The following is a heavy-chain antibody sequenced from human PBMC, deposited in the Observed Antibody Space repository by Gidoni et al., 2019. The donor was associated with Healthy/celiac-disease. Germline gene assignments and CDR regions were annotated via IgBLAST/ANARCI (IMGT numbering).Heavy chain of an antibody. CDR2: INHSGIT. CDR3: ARSRLVRFDY. V-gene: IGHV4-34*01. J-gene: IGHJ4*02. CDR1: GGSFSGYY. Sequence: QVQLQQWGAGLLKPSETLSLTCAVYGGSFSGYYWSWIRQPPGNGLEWIGEINHSGITNYNPSLKSRVTISVDTSKNQFSLKLSSVTAADTAVYYCARSRLVRFDYWGQGTLVTVSS. D-gene: IGHD6-19*01.